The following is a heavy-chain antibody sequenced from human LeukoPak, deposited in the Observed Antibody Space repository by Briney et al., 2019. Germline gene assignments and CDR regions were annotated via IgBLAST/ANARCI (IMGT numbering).Heavy chain of an antibody. D-gene: IGHD5-18*01. V-gene: IGHV3-21*01. J-gene: IGHJ4*02. CDR2: ISSSGPYK. CDR1: GFTFSTYT. Sequence: GGSLRLSCAGSGFTFSTYTMNWVRQAPGKGLEWVSSISSSGPYKYFAASVKGRFTISRDNTQNSLYLQMNSLRAEDTAVYYCAKDRDIYSYGSTSFDYWGQGTLVTVSS. CDR3: AKDRDIYSYGSTSFDY.